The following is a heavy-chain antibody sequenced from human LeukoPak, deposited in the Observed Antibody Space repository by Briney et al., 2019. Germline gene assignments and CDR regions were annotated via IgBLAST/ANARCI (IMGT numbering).Heavy chain of an antibody. J-gene: IGHJ4*02. CDR1: GFTLKAYA. V-gene: IGHV3-30*02. Sequence: GGSLRLSCAASGFTLKAYAMHWVRKAPGKGLEWVAFIMYDGSSKSIGDSVKGRFSISRDNPSNTLYLEMNSLRVEDTAVYYCAKGFRLNDFSFESWGQGTLVTVSS. CDR3: AKGFRLNDFSFES. CDR2: IMYDGSSK. D-gene: IGHD2-21*02.